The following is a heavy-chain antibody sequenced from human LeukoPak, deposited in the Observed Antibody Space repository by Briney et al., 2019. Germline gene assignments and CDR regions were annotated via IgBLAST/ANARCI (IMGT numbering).Heavy chain of an antibody. CDR3: ARVLAVTGTPKRFDY. J-gene: IGHJ4*02. D-gene: IGHD6-19*01. CDR2: ISDSGST. CDR1: GGSINNYY. Sequence: PSETLSLTCTVSGGSINNYYWTWIRQSPGKGLEWIGYISDSGSTNYNPSLKNRLTISVDTSKNQFSLKLNTVTAADTAVYYCARVLAVTGTPKRFDYWGQGTLVTVSS. V-gene: IGHV4-59*01.